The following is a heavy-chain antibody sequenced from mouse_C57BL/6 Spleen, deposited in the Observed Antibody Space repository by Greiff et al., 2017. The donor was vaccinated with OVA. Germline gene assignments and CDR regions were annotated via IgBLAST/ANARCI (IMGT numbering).Heavy chain of an antibody. V-gene: IGHV1-15*01. CDR3: TRRYYGSSYWYFEV. Sequence: QVQLQQSGAELVRPGASVTLSCKASGYTFTDYEMHWVKQTPVHGLEWIGAIDPETGGTAYNQKFKGKAILTADKSSSTAYMELRSRTAEDSAVYYRTRRYYGSSYWYFEVWGTGTTVTVSS. CDR1: GYTFTDYE. J-gene: IGHJ1*03. CDR2: IDPETGGT. D-gene: IGHD1-1*01.